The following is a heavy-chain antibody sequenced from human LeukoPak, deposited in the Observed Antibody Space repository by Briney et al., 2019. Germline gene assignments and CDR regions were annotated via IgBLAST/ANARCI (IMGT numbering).Heavy chain of an antibody. J-gene: IGHJ4*02. Sequence: SETLSLTCTVSGGXVSSGSYYWSWIRQPPGKALEWIGYIYYSGSTNYNPSLKSRVTISVDTSKNQFSLKLSSVTAADTAVYYCARDNWNDFSIDYWGQGTLVTVSS. D-gene: IGHD1-20*01. V-gene: IGHV4-61*01. CDR3: ARDNWNDFSIDY. CDR1: GGXVSSGSYY. CDR2: IYYSGST.